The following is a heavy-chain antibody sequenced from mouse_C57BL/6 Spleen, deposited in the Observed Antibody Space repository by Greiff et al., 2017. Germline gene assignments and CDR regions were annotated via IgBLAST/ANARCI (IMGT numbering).Heavy chain of an antibody. CDR2: INPNNGGT. CDR3: ARGDSSGHYFDY. CDR1: GYTFTDYY. J-gene: IGHJ2*01. Sequence: EVQLQQSGPELVKPGASVKISCKASGYTFTDYYMNWVKQSHGKSLEWIGDINPNNGGTSYNQKFKGKATLTVDKSSSTAYMELRSLTSEDSAVYYCARGDSSGHYFDYWGQGTTLTVSS. V-gene: IGHV1-26*01. D-gene: IGHD3-2*02.